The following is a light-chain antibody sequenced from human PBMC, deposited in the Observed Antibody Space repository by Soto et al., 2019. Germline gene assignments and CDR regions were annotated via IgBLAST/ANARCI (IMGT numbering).Light chain of an antibody. Sequence: EIVMTQSPATLSVSSGERATLSCRASQSVSSNLAWYQQKPGQAPRLLIYGASTRATGIPARFSGSGSGTEFTLTISSLQSEDFAVYYCQQYNNWPPYTFGQGTNVDIK. V-gene: IGKV3-15*01. CDR1: QSVSSN. CDR2: GAS. CDR3: QQYNNWPPYT. J-gene: IGKJ2*01.